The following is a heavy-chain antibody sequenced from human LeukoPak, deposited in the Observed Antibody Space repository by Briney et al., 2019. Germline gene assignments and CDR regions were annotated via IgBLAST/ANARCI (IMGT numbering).Heavy chain of an antibody. Sequence: PSGTLSLTCAVSGGSISSNNWWGWIRQPPGKGLEWIGYIHYSGSSYYNPSLKSRVTMSVDTSKNQFSLKLRSVTAVDTAVYYCARLMEGEAGGYYYGMDVWGQGTTVTVSS. CDR2: IHYSGSS. V-gene: IGHV4-28*01. D-gene: IGHD2-8*01. J-gene: IGHJ6*02. CDR1: GGSISSNNW. CDR3: ARLMEGEAGGYYYGMDV.